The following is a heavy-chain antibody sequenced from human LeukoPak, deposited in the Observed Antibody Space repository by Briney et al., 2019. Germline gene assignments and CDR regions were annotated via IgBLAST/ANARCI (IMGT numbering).Heavy chain of an antibody. CDR2: IYTSGNT. V-gene: IGHV4-4*09. D-gene: IGHD1-26*01. CDR3: ARRVVGATFDY. CDR1: GGSIYSYY. Sequence: SETLSLTCTVSGGSIYSYYWSWIRQSPGKGLEWIGYIYTSGNTNYNPSLKSRLTISLDTSKNQFSLKLSSVTAADTAVYFCARRVVGATFDYWGQGTLVTVSS. J-gene: IGHJ4*02.